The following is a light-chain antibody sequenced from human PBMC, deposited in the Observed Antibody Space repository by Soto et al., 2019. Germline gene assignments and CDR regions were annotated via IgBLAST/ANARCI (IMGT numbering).Light chain of an antibody. CDR1: QTVSNTY. CDR2: GAS. V-gene: IGKV3-20*01. Sequence: EIVLTQFPGALSLSPGERVTLSCRASQTVSNTYLAWYRQKSGQAPKFLIYGASNRATGIPDRFSGSGSGTDFTLTNSRLEPVDFAVYYCQQYGALPPTFGGGTKVEIK. CDR3: QQYGALPPT. J-gene: IGKJ4*01.